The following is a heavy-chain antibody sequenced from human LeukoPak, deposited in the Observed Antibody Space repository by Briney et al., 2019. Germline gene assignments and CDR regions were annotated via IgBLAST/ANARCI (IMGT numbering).Heavy chain of an antibody. J-gene: IGHJ4*02. CDR2: IYYSGST. V-gene: IGHV4-59*08. CDR3: AIYDSSGSHFDY. CDR1: GGSISSYY. D-gene: IGHD3-22*01. Sequence: SETLSLTCTVSGGSISSYYWSWIRQPSGKGLEWIGYIYYSGSTNYNPSLKSRVTISVDTSKNQFSLKLSSVTAADTAVYYCAIYDSSGSHFDYWGQGTLVTVSS.